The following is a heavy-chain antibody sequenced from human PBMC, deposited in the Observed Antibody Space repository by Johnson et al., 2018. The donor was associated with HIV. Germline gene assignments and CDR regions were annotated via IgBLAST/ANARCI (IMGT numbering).Heavy chain of an antibody. D-gene: IGHD1-14*01. CDR2: ISYDGSNK. CDR3: PVDTEAFDI. CDR1: AFTFSSND. V-gene: IGHV3-30*03. J-gene: IGHJ3*02. Sequence: QVQLVESGGGLVRRGGSLRLSCGASAFTFSSNDMKWVRQAPGKGLEWVAVISYDGSNKYYAASVKGRFTISRDNSKNTLYLQMNSLRAEDTAVYYCPVDTEAFDIWGQGTMVTVSS.